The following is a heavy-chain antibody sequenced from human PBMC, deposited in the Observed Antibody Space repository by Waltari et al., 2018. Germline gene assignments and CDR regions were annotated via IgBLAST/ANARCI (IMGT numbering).Heavy chain of an antibody. CDR3: ATSGSYFRLSTYFDY. CDR1: GYTLTELS. CDR2: FDPEDGET. V-gene: IGHV1-24*01. J-gene: IGHJ4*02. Sequence: QVQLVQSGAEVTKPGASGKVSCKVSGYTLTELSMHWVRQDPGIGLEWMGGFDPEDGETIYAQKFQGRVTMTEDTSTDTAYMELSSLRSEDTAVYYCATSGSYFRLSTYFDYWGQGTLVTVSS. D-gene: IGHD1-26*01.